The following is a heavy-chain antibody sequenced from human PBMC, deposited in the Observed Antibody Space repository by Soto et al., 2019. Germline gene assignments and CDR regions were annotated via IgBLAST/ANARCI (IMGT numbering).Heavy chain of an antibody. J-gene: IGHJ4*02. CDR3: AKAPITMVRGVIPYYFDY. CDR2: ISGSGGST. CDR1: GFTFSSYA. D-gene: IGHD3-10*01. V-gene: IGHV3-23*01. Sequence: EVQLLESGGGLVQPGGSLRLSCAASGFTFSSYAMSWVRQAPGKGLEWVSAISGSGGSTYYADSVKGRFTISRDNSKNTVNLQMNSLRAEDTAVYYCAKAPITMVRGVIPYYFDYWGQGTLGTVSS.